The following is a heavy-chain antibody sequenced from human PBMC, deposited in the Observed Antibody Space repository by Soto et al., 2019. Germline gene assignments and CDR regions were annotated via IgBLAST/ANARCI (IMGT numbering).Heavy chain of an antibody. Sequence: GGSLSLSXXASXXXFSSYXXXXXRQAPRKGLEWVSSISSSSSYIYYADSVKGRFTISRDNAKNSLYLQMSSLRAEDTAVYYGAGDVPSGSGVMEVSGRGTTVTVAS. V-gene: IGHV3-21*01. CDR1: XXXFSSYX. CDR2: ISSSSSYI. CDR3: AGDVPSGSGVMEV. D-gene: IGHD2-15*01. J-gene: IGHJ6*02.